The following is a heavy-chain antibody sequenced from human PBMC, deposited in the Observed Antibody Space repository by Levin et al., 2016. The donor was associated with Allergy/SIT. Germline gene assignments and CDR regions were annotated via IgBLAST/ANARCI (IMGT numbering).Heavy chain of an antibody. V-gene: IGHV3-21*01. CDR3: ARSLSSSWSFDY. D-gene: IGHD6-13*01. J-gene: IGHJ4*02. CDR2: ITSSSSYI. Sequence: WIRQPPGKGLEWVSSITSSSSYIYYADSVKGRFTISRDNAKNSLYLQMNSLRAEDTAVYYCARSLSSSWSFDYWGQGALVTVSS.